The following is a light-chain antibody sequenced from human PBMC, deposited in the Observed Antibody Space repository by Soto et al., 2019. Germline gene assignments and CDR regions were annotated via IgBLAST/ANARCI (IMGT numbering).Light chain of an antibody. CDR3: QQYNDNWT. CDR2: KAS. CDR1: QSISSW. Sequence: DIQMTQSPSTLSASVGDRVTITCRASQSISSWLAWYQQKPGKAPKLLIYKASTLQSGVPSRFSGSGSGTEVTLAISRLQPDDSATYYCQQYNDNWTFGQGTKVEIK. J-gene: IGKJ1*01. V-gene: IGKV1-5*03.